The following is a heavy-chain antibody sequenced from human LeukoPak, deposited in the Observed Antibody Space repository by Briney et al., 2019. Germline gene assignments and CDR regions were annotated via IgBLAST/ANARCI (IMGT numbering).Heavy chain of an antibody. D-gene: IGHD3-22*01. Sequence: GASVKVSCKASGYTFTSHAMNWVRQAPGQGLEWMGWLNANSGNPTYAQGFTGRFVFSLDTSVSTAYLQISSLKAEDTAVYYCARDPTRLLAWFDPWGQGTLVTVSS. CDR3: ARDPTRLLAWFDP. CDR2: LNANSGNP. J-gene: IGHJ5*02. CDR1: GYTFTSHA. V-gene: IGHV7-4-1*02.